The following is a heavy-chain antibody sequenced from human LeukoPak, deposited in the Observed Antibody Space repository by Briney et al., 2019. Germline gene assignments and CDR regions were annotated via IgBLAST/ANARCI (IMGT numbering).Heavy chain of an antibody. D-gene: IGHD1-26*01. CDR2: IKQDGSEK. CDR3: ARDKIVGATVLDY. J-gene: IGHJ4*02. Sequence: GGSLRLSCAASGFTFSSYWMSWVRQAPGKGLEWVANIKQDGSEKYYVDSVKGRFTISRDNAKNSLYLEMNTLRAEDTAVYYCARDKIVGATVLDYWGQGTLVTVSS. V-gene: IGHV3-7*01. CDR1: GFTFSSYW.